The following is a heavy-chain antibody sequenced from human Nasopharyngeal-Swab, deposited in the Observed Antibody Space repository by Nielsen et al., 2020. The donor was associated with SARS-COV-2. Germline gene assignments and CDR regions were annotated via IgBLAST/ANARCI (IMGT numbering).Heavy chain of an antibody. CDR2: ISSSSSYI. Sequence: WIRQPPGKVLEWVSSISSSSSYIYYADSVKGRFTISRDNAKNSLYLQMNSLRAEDTAVYYCAREDDFWSGSTDYYYYYYMDVWGKGTTVTVSS. V-gene: IGHV3-21*01. CDR3: AREDDFWSGSTDYYYYYYMDV. D-gene: IGHD3-3*01. J-gene: IGHJ6*03.